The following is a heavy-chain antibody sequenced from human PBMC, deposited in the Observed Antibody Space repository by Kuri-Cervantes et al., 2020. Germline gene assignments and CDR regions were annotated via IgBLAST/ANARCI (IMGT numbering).Heavy chain of an antibody. CDR3: AREPDGVGVAGFLYY. Sequence: GESLKISCAASGFTFSSYSMNWVRQAPGKGLEWVSSISSSSSYIYYADSVKGRFTISRDNAKNSLFLQMNSLRADDTAVYYCAREPDGVGVAGFLYYWGLGTLVTVSS. D-gene: IGHD6-19*01. CDR1: GFTFSSYS. V-gene: IGHV3-21*01. CDR2: ISSSSSYI. J-gene: IGHJ4*02.